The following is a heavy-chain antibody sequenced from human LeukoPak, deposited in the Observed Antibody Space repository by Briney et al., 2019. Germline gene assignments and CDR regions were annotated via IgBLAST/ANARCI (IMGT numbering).Heavy chain of an antibody. Sequence: GGSLRLSCAASGFMFSSYAMTWVRQAPGKGLEWVSSISGSGEFTDYADSVKGRFTISRDNPENTVYLQMSGLRVDDTTTYFCAKVGYGDLDHWGQGVLVPVSS. CDR2: ISGSGEFT. CDR3: AKVGYGDLDH. J-gene: IGHJ4*02. D-gene: IGHD4-17*01. CDR1: GFMFSSYA. V-gene: IGHV3-23*01.